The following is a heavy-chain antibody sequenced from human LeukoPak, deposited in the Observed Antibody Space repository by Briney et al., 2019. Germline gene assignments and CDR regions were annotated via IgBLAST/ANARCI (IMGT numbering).Heavy chain of an antibody. CDR1: GYSFTSYW. D-gene: IGHD5-24*01. Sequence: GESLKISCKGSGYSFTSYWIGWVRQMPGKGLEWMGIIYPGDSDTRYSPSFQGQVTISADKSISTAYLQWSSLKASDTAMYYCARTTRWLQFSPALYYFDYWGQGTLVTVSS. CDR2: IYPGDSDT. J-gene: IGHJ4*02. V-gene: IGHV5-51*01. CDR3: ARTTRWLQFSPALYYFDY.